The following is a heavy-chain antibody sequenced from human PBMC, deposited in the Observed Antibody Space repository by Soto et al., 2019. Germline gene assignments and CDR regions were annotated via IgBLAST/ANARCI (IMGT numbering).Heavy chain of an antibody. V-gene: IGHV4-59*01. CDR1: GGSISSYY. Sequence: QVQLQESGPGLVKPSETLSLTCTVSGGSISSYYWSWIRQPPGKGLEWIGYIYYSGSTNYNPSRKSRVTISADPPKNPSTMQLSSVADADTAVYYFARGSYYYEGIDVWGQGTTVTVSS. J-gene: IGHJ6*02. CDR3: ARGSYYYEGIDV. CDR2: IYYSGST.